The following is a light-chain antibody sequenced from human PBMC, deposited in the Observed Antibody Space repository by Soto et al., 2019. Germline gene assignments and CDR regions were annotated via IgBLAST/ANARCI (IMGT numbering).Light chain of an antibody. J-gene: IGLJ2*01. Sequence: VLTQPASPSGSPGQSIIVSCPGTNSDVGRYDHVSWLQHSPGKAPKVVIYDVNNRPSGVSNRFSGSKSDNTAALTISGLQAEDEGDYYCCSYAGDGVVFGGGTQLTVL. CDR3: CSYAGDGVV. CDR1: NSDVGRYDH. CDR2: DVN. V-gene: IGLV2-23*02.